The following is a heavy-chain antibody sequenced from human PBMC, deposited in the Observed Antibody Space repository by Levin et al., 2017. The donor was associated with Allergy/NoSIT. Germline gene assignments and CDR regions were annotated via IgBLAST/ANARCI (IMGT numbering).Heavy chain of an antibody. Sequence: PSETLSLTCTVSGGSISSGGYYWSWIRQHPGKGLEWIGYIYYSGSTYYNPSLKSRVTISVDTSKNQFSLKLSSVTAADTAVYYCASYYYGSGSYLSGFDYWGQGTLVTVSS. CDR2: IYYSGST. J-gene: IGHJ4*02. CDR1: GGSISSGGYY. D-gene: IGHD3-10*01. CDR3: ASYYYGSGSYLSGFDY. V-gene: IGHV4-31*03.